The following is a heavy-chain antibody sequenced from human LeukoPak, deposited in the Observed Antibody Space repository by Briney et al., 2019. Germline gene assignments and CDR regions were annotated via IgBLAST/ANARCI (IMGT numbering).Heavy chain of an antibody. V-gene: IGHV3-7*01. CDR3: ARASRGIAANLCFDY. J-gene: IGHJ4*02. CDR2: IKEDGSEK. Sequence: GGSLRLSCAASGFTFSDYWMSWVRQAPGKGLEWVANIKEDGSEKYYVDSVKGRFTISRDNAKNSLYLQMNSLRVEDTAVYYCARASRGIAANLCFDYWDQGTLVTVSS. CDR1: GFTFSDYW. D-gene: IGHD2-15*01.